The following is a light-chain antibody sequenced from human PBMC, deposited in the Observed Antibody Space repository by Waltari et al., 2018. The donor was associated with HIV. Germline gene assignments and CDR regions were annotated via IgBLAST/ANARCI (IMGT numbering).Light chain of an antibody. CDR1: KLGDQY. J-gene: IGLJ2*01. CDR2: QDT. CDR3: QAWDSSTAWGV. Sequence: SYELTQPPSVSVSPGQTARLTGSRAKLGDQYGCWYQQKPGQSPVLVIYQDTKRPAGIPERCPGSNAGNTATRTITGTQAMDEADCYGQAWDSSTAWGVFGGGTELTVL. V-gene: IGLV3-1*01.